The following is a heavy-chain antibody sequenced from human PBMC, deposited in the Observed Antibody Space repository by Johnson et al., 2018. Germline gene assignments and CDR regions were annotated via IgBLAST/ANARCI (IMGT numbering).Heavy chain of an antibody. CDR2: IKHDGSDE. J-gene: IGHJ3*02. CDR3: ARSKDAAFDI. V-gene: IGHV3-7*01. Sequence: VQLQESGGGLVQPGGSLRLSCAASGFTFSRYWMTWVRQAPGKGLECVANIKHDGSDEYYVYSVKGRFTISRDNAKNALFLQMNSLRADDTAVYYCARSKDAAFDIWGQGTLVTVSS. CDR1: GFTFSRYW.